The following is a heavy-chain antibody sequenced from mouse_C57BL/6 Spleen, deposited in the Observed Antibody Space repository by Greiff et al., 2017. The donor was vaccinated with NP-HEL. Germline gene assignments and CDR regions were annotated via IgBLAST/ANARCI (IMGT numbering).Heavy chain of an antibody. J-gene: IGHJ3*01. CDR2: ISSGSSTI. CDR3: ARPHFTTVVAPGFAY. Sequence: EVQRVESGGGLVKPGGSLKLSCAASGFTFSDYGMHWVRQAPEKGLEWVAYISSGSSTIYYADTVKGRFTISRDNAKNTLFLQMTSLRSEYTARYYCARPHFTTVVAPGFAYGGQGTLVTVSA. D-gene: IGHD1-1*01. V-gene: IGHV5-17*01. CDR1: GFTFSDYG.